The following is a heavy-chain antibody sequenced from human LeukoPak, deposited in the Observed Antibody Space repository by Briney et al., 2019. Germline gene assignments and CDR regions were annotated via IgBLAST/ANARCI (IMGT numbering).Heavy chain of an antibody. CDR2: VLHTGST. CDR1: GYSLTNHY. J-gene: IGHJ5*02. CDR3: ARGPAAVHP. D-gene: IGHD6-13*01. V-gene: IGHV4-34*12. Sequence: SETLSLTCAVHGYSLTNHYWIWIRQPPGKGLEWIAEVLHTGSTHYNPSFKSRVTISVDTSKNQFFLNLTSVTAADTAVYYCARGPAAVHPWGQGILVTVSS.